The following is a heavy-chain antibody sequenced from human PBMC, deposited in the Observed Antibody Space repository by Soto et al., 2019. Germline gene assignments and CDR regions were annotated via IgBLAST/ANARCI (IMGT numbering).Heavy chain of an antibody. V-gene: IGHV1-8*01. D-gene: IGHD1-1*01. CDR1: GYTFSDHD. J-gene: IGHJ4*02. CDR2: MNPNSGDT. Sequence: QVRLVQSGAEVKKPGASVKVSCKASGYTFSDHDINWVRQASGQGPEWLGWMNPNSGDTGYAQNFQGRVTLTRDTSQRTAYMELSSLRSEDTAVYYCARVGGNWNDDYFDYWGQGTLVTVSS. CDR3: ARVGGNWNDDYFDY.